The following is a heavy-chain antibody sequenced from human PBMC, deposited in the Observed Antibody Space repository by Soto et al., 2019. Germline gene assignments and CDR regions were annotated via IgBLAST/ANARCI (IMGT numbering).Heavy chain of an antibody. CDR1: GFSVRTNY. J-gene: IGHJ4*02. CDR3: ASAGVTPDFFDF. CDR2: FESGGSI. D-gene: IGHD3-3*01. V-gene: IGHV3-53*02. Sequence: EVQVVETGGGLIQPGGSLRLSCAASGFSVRTNYMSWVRQAPGKGLEWVSVFESGGSIYYADSVKGRFIISRDYAKNTVYLQMNSLRAEDTAVYYCASAGVTPDFFDFWGQGTLVTVSS.